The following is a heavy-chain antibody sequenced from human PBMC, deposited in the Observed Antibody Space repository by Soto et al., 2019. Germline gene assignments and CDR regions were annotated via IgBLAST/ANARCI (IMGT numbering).Heavy chain of an antibody. CDR1: GFSLTTSGVR. CDR3: ARSADFGNFFDY. D-gene: IGHD4-17*01. Sequence: SGPTLVNPTPPLTLTCTFSGFSLTTSGVRVSWIRQPPGKALEWLARIDWDDDNFYSASLETRLTMSRDNSKNQVVLTMTNMDPVDTAPFYCARSADFGNFFDYWGQGALVTVSS. CDR2: IDWDDDN. V-gene: IGHV2-70*04. J-gene: IGHJ4*02.